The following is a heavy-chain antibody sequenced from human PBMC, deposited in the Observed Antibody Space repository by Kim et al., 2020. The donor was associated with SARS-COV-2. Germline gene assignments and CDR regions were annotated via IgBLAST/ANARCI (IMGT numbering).Heavy chain of an antibody. V-gene: IGHV3-33*01. CDR1: GYTTSSYG. J-gene: IGHJ4*02. Sequence: GYLRLTNAASGYTTSSYGMHYKRQPSDKRREWVAVIWYDGSNKYYADSVKGRFTISRDNAKNTLYLQMNSLRAEDTAVYYCARDVILFDDYGDYEDGWGQATLTAVSS. CDR2: IWYDGSNK. CDR3: ARDVILFDDYGDYEDG. D-gene: IGHD4-17*01.